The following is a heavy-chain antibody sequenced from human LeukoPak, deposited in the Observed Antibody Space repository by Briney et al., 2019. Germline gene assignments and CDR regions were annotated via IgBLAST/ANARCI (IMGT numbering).Heavy chain of an antibody. V-gene: IGHV1-2*02. J-gene: IGHJ5*02. D-gene: IGHD6-13*01. CDR2: INPQSGGT. Sequence: ASAKVSCKASGYTFTDYYIQWVRQAPGQGPEWMGWINPQSGGTIYAQKFQGRVTMTRETSISTAYMELSRLKSDDTAVFYCARGSYWYDAWGQGTLVTVSS. CDR1: GYTFTDYY. CDR3: ARGSYWYDA.